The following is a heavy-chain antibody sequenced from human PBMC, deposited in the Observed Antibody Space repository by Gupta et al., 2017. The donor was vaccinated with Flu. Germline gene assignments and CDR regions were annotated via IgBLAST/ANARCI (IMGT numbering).Heavy chain of an antibody. CDR3: APGTFY. J-gene: IGHJ4*02. V-gene: IGHV1-46*03. Sequence: TNFGMEWVRQSPRQGLEWMGIISPSVDSTSYAQKVQGRVTMTTDASTKTVYMELNSLRSDDTAVYYCAPGTFYWGQGTLVTVSS. CDR1: TNFG. D-gene: IGHD1-1*01. CDR2: ISPSVDST.